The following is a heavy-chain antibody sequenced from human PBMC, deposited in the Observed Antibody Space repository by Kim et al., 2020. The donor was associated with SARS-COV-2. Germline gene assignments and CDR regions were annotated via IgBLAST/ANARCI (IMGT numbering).Heavy chain of an antibody. V-gene: IGHV4-39*01. CDR2: IYYSGST. Sequence: SETLSLTCTVSGGSISSSSYYWGWIRQPPGKGLEWIGSIYYSGSTYYNPSLKSRVTISVDTSKNQFSLKLSSVTAADTAVYYCAPSTYNWNDVGYFDYWGQGTLVTVSS. J-gene: IGHJ4*02. CDR1: GGSISSSSYY. D-gene: IGHD1-1*01. CDR3: APSTYNWNDVGYFDY.